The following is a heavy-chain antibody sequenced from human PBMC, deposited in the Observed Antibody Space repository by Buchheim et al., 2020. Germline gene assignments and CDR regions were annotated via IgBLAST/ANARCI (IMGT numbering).Heavy chain of an antibody. CDR1: GFTFSSYW. J-gene: IGHJ6*02. Sequence: EVQLVESGGGLVQPGGSLRLSCAASGFTFSSYWMSWVRQAPGKGLEWVANIKQDGSEKYYVDSVKGRFTISRDNAKNSLYLQMTSLRAEDTAVYYCARGGGAIAARPFYYYYGMDVWGQGTT. CDR3: ARGGGAIAARPFYYYYGMDV. D-gene: IGHD6-6*01. CDR2: IKQDGSEK. V-gene: IGHV3-7*03.